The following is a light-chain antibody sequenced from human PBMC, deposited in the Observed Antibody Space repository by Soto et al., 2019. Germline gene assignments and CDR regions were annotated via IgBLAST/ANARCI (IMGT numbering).Light chain of an antibody. CDR1: QSVRSN. CDR3: QQYGSSGT. J-gene: IGKJ1*01. CDR2: AAS. Sequence: EIVLTQSPGTLSLSPGERATLSCRASQSVRSNLAWYQQKPGQAPRLVIYAASTRATGIPDRFSGSGSGTDFTLTISRLEPEDFAVYYCQQYGSSGTFGQGTKVDIK. V-gene: IGKV3-20*01.